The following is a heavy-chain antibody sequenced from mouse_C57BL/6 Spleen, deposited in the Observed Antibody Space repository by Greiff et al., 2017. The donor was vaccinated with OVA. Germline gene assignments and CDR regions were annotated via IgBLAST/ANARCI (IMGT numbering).Heavy chain of an antibody. J-gene: IGHJ1*03. V-gene: IGHV1-7*01. CDR3: ARSWNDYERYFDV. Sequence: QVHVKQSGAELAKPGASVKLSCKASGYTFTSYWMHWVKQRPGQGLEWIGYINPSSGYTKYNQKFKDKATLTADKSSSTAYMQLSSLTYEDSAVYYCARSWNDYERYFDVWGTGTTVTVSS. CDR1: GYTFTSYW. CDR2: INPSSGYT. D-gene: IGHD2-4*01.